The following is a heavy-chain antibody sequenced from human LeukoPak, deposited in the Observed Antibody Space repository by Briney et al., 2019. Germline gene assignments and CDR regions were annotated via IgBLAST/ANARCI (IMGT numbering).Heavy chain of an antibody. D-gene: IGHD1-26*01. V-gene: IGHV3-7*01. CDR3: ARPYSRSAKGVFDI. J-gene: IGHJ3*02. CDR1: GFTFSDYW. Sequence: GGSLRLSCPASGFTFSDYWMSWVRQAPGKGLEWVANVKQAGSERYYVDSVKGRFTISRDDAKKSLYLQMDSLRAEDTAVYYCARPYSRSAKGVFDIWGQGTMVTVSS. CDR2: VKQAGSER.